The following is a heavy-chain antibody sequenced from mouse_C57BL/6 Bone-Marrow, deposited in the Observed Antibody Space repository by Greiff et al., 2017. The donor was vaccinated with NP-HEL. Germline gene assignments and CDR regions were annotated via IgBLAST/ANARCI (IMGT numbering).Heavy chain of an antibody. V-gene: IGHV5-4*03. CDR1: GFTFSSYA. CDR3: ASRAPHYYAMDY. CDR2: ISDGGSYT. Sequence: DEMLVESGGGLVKPGGSLKLSCAASGFTFSSYAMSWVRQTPEKRLEWVATISDGGSYTYYPDNVKGRFTISRDNAKNNLYLQMSHLKSEDTAMYYCASRAPHYYAMDYWGQGTSVTVSS. J-gene: IGHJ4*01.